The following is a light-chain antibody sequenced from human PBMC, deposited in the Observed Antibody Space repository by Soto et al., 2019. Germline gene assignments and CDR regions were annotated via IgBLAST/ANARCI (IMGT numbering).Light chain of an antibody. CDR1: SSDVGGYNY. Sequence: QSVLAQPASVSGSPGQSTIISCTGTSSDVGGYNYVSWYQQHPGKAPKFLIYEVNNRASGVSDRFSGSKSGNTASLTISGLQAEDESDYYCCSYAAGAAWLFGGGTKLTVL. J-gene: IGLJ3*02. CDR2: EVN. V-gene: IGLV2-14*01. CDR3: CSYAAGAAWL.